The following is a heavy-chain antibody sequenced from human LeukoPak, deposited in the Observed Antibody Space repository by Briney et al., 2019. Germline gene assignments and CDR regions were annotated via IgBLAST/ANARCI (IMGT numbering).Heavy chain of an antibody. CDR2: IIPIFGTA. V-gene: IGHV1-69*13. Sequence: APVKVSCEASGGTFSSYAISWVRQAPGQGLEWMGGIIPIFGTANYAQKFQGRVTITADESTSTAYMELSSLRSEDTAVYYCARDARYCSSTSCSKKGYYYGMDVWGKGTTVTVSS. J-gene: IGHJ6*04. CDR3: ARDARYCSSTSCSKKGYYYGMDV. CDR1: GGTFSSYA. D-gene: IGHD2-2*01.